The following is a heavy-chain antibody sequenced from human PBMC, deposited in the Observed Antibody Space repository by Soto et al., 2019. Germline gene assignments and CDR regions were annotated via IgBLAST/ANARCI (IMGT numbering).Heavy chain of an antibody. Sequence: QVQLVESGGGVVQPGKSVRLSCAASGFIFSNYAMHWVRQAPGKGLEWVADISHDGRNKYHADSVGGRFTISRDNSKNTLYLQMDSLTAEDTALYYCAKLPDTMLGLSVAHDAFAFWGQGTTVPVSS. D-gene: IGHD2-2*01. CDR2: ISHDGRNK. V-gene: IGHV3-30*18. CDR1: GFIFSNYA. J-gene: IGHJ3*01. CDR3: AKLPDTMLGLSVAHDAFAF.